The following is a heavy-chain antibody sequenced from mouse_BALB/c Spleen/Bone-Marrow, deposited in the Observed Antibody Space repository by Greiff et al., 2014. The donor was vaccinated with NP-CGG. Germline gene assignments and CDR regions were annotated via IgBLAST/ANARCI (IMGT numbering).Heavy chain of an antibody. J-gene: IGHJ4*01. Sequence: QVQLQQSGPGLVAPSQCLSITCTVSGFSLTSYGVHWVRQPPGKGLEWLGVIWADGSTNYNSALMSRLSISKDNSKSQVFLKMNSLQTDDTAMYYCSRITTATGAMDYWGQGTSVTVSS. D-gene: IGHD1-2*01. V-gene: IGHV2-9*02. CDR2: IWADGST. CDR3: SRITTATGAMDY. CDR1: GFSLTSYG.